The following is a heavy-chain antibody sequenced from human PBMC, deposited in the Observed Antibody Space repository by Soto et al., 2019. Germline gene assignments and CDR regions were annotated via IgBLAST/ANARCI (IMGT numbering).Heavy chain of an antibody. CDR3: ARGALLDWHNYFALDV. Sequence: QVQLVQSGAEVKKPGSSVKVSCKASGDSFNNDGVNWVRQAPGQGLERVGGIIPHFGPAKYPQKFQGRATITAETPTNTVFMELLRLTSDDTAIYYCARGALLDWHNYFALDVWGQGTSVTVSS. J-gene: IGHJ6*02. D-gene: IGHD3-9*01. CDR1: GDSFNNDG. V-gene: IGHV1-69*06. CDR2: IIPHFGPA.